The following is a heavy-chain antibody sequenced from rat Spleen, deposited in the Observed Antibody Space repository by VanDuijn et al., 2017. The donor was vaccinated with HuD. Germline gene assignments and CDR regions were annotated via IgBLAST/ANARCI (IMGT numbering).Heavy chain of an antibody. J-gene: IGHJ2*01. Sequence: EVQLQESGPGLVKPSQSLSLTCSVTGYSITSGYGWNWIRKFPGNKLEWMGYINSAGSTNYNPPLKSQISITRDTSKNQFFLQLTSVIIEDTATYYCARLSYYGYNYFDYWGQGVMVTVFS. CDR3: ARLSYYGYNYFDY. D-gene: IGHD1-7*01. V-gene: IGHV3-3*01. CDR2: INSAGST. CDR1: GYSITSGYG.